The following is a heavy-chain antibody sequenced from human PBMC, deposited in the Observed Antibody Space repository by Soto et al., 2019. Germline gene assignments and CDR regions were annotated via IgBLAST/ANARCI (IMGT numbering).Heavy chain of an antibody. CDR1: GFTFSSYS. D-gene: IGHD2-15*01. V-gene: IGHV3-21*01. CDR2: ISSSSSYI. Sequence: EVQLVESGGGLVKPGGSLRLSCAASGFTFSSYSMNWVRQAPGKGLEWVSSISSSSSYIYYADSVKGRFTISRDNAKNSLYLQMNSLRAEDTAVYYWARDRGHSRWNYYGMDVWGQGTTVTVSS. J-gene: IGHJ6*02. CDR3: ARDRGHSRWNYYGMDV.